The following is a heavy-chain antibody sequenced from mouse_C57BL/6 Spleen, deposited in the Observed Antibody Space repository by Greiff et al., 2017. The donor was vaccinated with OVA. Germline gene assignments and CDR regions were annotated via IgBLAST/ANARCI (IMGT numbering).Heavy chain of an antibody. J-gene: IGHJ2*01. V-gene: IGHV5-17*01. CDR1: GFTFSDYG. CDR2: ISSGSSTI. Sequence: EVKLVESGGGLVKPGGSLKLSCAASGFTFSDYGMHWVRQAPGKGLEWVAYISSGSSTIYYADTVKGRFTISRDNAKNTLFLQMTSLRSEDTAMYDCARQYGSSSYYFDYWGQGTTLTVSS. D-gene: IGHD1-1*01. CDR3: ARQYGSSSYYFDY.